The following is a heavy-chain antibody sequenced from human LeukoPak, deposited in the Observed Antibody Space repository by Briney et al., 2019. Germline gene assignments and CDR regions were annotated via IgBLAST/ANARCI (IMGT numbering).Heavy chain of an antibody. CDR3: TKVNYDDSSGFYFEAEIDY. CDR2: IPGSGGAWVSTITGARSSP. CDR1: GFTFSNYA. D-gene: IGHD3-22*01. Sequence: GGSLRLSCAASGFTFSNYAMSWVRQAPGKGLEGVSTIPGSGGAWVSTITGARSSPFYADSVKGRFTISRDNSKNTLYLQMNSLRAEDTAVYYCTKVNYDDSSGFYFEAEIDYWGQGTLVTVSS. J-gene: IGHJ4*02. V-gene: IGHV3-23*01.